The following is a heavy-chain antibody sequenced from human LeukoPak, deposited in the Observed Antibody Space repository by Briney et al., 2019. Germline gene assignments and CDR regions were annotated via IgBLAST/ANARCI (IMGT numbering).Heavy chain of an antibody. J-gene: IGHJ4*02. CDR3: TTLAMGAIPEFDY. CDR1: GFTFSNAW. D-gene: IGHD1-26*01. V-gene: IGHV3-15*01. Sequence: GGSLRLSCAASGFTFSNAWMSWVRQAPGKGLEWVGRIKSKTDGGTTDYAAPVKGRFTISRDDSKNTLYLQMNSLKTEDTAVYYCTTLAMGAIPEFDYWGQGTLVTVSS. CDR2: IKSKTDGGTT.